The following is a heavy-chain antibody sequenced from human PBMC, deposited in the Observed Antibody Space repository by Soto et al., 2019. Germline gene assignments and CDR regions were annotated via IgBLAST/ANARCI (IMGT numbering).Heavy chain of an antibody. V-gene: IGHV3-23*01. CDR3: ANAGGLWDAFDI. D-gene: IGHD5-18*01. CDR2: ISGSGGST. CDR1: GLTFSSYA. J-gene: IGHJ3*02. Sequence: EVQLLESGGGLVQPGGSLRLSCAASGLTFSSYAMSWVRQAPGKGLEWVLAISGSGGSTYYADSVKGRFTISRDNSKNTLYLQMNSLRAEDTAVYYCANAGGLWDAFDIWGQGTMVTVSS.